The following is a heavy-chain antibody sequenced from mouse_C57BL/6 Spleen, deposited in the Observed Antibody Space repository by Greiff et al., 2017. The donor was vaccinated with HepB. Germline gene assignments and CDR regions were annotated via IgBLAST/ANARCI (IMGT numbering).Heavy chain of an antibody. CDR3: ARSEDYDGSAMDY. CDR1: GYAFSSYW. Sequence: VQLQQSGAELVKPGASVKISCKASGYAFSSYWMNWVKQRPGKGLEWIGQIYPGDGDTNYNGKFKGKATLTADKSSSTAYMKLSSLTSEDSAVYFCARSEDYDGSAMDYWGQGTSVTVSS. V-gene: IGHV1-80*01. D-gene: IGHD2-4*01. CDR2: IYPGDGDT. J-gene: IGHJ4*01.